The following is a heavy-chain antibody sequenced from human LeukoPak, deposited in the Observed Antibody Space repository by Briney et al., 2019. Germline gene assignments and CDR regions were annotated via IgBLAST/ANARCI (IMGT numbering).Heavy chain of an antibody. D-gene: IGHD3-10*01. J-gene: IGHJ3*02. CDR1: GDSVSSNSAA. Sequence: SQTLSLTCAISGDSVSSNSAAWNWIRQSPSRGLEWLGRTYYRSNWYNDYAVSVKSRISINPDASKNRFSLQLNSVTPEDTAVYYCARASMVRGDDAFDIWGQGTLVTVSS. CDR2: TYYRSNWYN. V-gene: IGHV6-1*01. CDR3: ARASMVRGDDAFDI.